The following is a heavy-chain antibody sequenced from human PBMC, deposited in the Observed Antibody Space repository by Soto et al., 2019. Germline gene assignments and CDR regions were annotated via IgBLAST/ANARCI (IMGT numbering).Heavy chain of an antibody. D-gene: IGHD2-2*01. Sequence: SETLSLTCTVSGGSFSPHYWSWIRQPPGKGLEWVGYIYYAGSTSYNPSLRGRVTISLETSKSQFSLRLSSVTAADTAVYYCERLGKYYQSLDPWGPGNLVSVSS. CDR2: IYYAGST. CDR1: GGSFSPHY. V-gene: IGHV4-59*08. CDR3: ERLGKYYQSLDP. J-gene: IGHJ5*02.